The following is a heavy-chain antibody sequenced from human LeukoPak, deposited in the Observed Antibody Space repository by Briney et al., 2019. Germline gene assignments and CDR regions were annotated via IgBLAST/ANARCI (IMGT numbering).Heavy chain of an antibody. CDR2: TYSGGTA. CDR3: ARRVLGSGRQDC. CDR1: GGSVSGNTYY. V-gene: IGHV4-39*01. D-gene: IGHD3-10*01. Sequence: SETLSLTCTVSGGSVSGNTYYWVWIRQPPGKGLEWIGNTYSGGTAHYNPSLRSRFTISVDTSKSQISLKLNSLTAAGTAVYYCARRVLGSGRQDCWGQGTLVTVSS. J-gene: IGHJ4*02.